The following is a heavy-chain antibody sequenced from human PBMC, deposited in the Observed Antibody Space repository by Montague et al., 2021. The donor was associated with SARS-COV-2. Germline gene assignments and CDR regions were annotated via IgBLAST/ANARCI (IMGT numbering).Heavy chain of an antibody. V-gene: IGHV3-30*04. D-gene: IGHD2-21*02. Sequence: SLRLSCAASGFTFSSYAMHWVRQAPGKGLEWVAVISYDGSNKYYXDSVKGRFTISRDNSKNTLYLQMNSLRVEDTAVYYCAREGDIVVVTDAFDIWGQGTMVTVSS. CDR1: GFTFSSYA. J-gene: IGHJ3*02. CDR3: AREGDIVVVTDAFDI. CDR2: ISYDGSNK.